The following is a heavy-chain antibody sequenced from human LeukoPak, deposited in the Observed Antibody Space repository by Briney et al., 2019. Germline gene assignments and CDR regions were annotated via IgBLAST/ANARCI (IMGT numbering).Heavy chain of an antibody. CDR2: IKQDGSEK. V-gene: IGHV3-7*01. J-gene: IGHJ6*03. D-gene: IGHD6-19*01. CDR3: ASWDGAVDYYYYMDV. Sequence: GGSLRLSCAASGFTFSSYSMNWVRQAPGKGLEWVANIKQDGSEKYYVDSVKGRFTISRDNAKNSLYLQMNSLRAEDTAVYYCASWDGAVDYYYYMDVWGKGTTVTVSS. CDR1: GFTFSSYS.